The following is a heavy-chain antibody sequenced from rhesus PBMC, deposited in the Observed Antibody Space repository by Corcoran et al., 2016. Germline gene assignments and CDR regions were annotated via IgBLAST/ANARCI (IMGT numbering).Heavy chain of an antibody. CDR2: INPKNENT. J-gene: IGHJ4*01. V-gene: IGHV1S2*01. D-gene: IGHD6-31*01. Sequence: VQLVQSGAEVKKPGSSVKVSCKASGYTFTDYSVHWVRQAPRQGLEWRGRINPKNENTKYEQRVQGRVTMTRDTSTSTAYMERISLTSEDTADYYCARGDGTGYYYFDSWGRGVLVTVSS. CDR3: ARGDGTGYYYFDS. CDR1: GYTFTDYS.